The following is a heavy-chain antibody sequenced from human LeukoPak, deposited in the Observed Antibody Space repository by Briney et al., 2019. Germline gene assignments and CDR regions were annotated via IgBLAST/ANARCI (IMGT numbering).Heavy chain of an antibody. CDR2: ISYDGSNK. D-gene: IGHD5-12*01. Sequence: GGSLRLSCAASGFSFSRYGMHWARQAPGKGLEWVAVISYDGSNKYYALSVKGRFTISRDNSKNTLYLQMSSLRAEDTAVYYCAKDLEATTRGFDYWGQGSRVTVSS. V-gene: IGHV3-30*18. J-gene: IGHJ4*02. CDR1: GFSFSRYG. CDR3: AKDLEATTRGFDY.